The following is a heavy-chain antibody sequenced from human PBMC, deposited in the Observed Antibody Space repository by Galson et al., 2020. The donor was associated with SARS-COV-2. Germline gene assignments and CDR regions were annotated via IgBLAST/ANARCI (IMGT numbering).Heavy chain of an antibody. V-gene: IGHV1-18*01. J-gene: IGHJ4*02. Sequence: ASVKVSCKASGYTFTSYGISWVRQASGQGLEWMGWISAYNGNTNYAQKLQGRVTMTTDTSTSTAYMELRSLRSDDTAVYYCARVPDIVVVPAAMSGGFDYWGQGTLVTVSS. CDR1: GYTFTSYG. D-gene: IGHD2-2*01. CDR3: ARVPDIVVVPAAMSGGFDY. CDR2: ISAYNGNT.